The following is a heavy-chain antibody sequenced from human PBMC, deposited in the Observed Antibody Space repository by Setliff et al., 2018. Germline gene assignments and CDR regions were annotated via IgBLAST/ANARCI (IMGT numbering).Heavy chain of an antibody. CDR1: GGPINSDRYY. J-gene: IGHJ4*02. D-gene: IGHD3-3*01. Sequence: SETLSLTCTVSGGPINSDRYYWGWIRQPPGKGLEWIGSTYSSGSTYYNPSLKSRVTISVDTSQNQFSLKLSSVTAADTAAYYCASHPRVTIFGVVAFDYWGQGILVTVSS. V-gene: IGHV4-39*01. CDR3: ASHPRVTIFGVVAFDY. CDR2: TYSSGST.